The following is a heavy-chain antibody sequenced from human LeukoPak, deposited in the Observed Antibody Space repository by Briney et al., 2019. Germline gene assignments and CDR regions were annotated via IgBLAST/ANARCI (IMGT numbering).Heavy chain of an antibody. J-gene: IGHJ6*04. Sequence: KTSETLFLTCAVYGGSFSGYYWSWIRQPPGKGLEWIGEINHSGSTNYNPSLESRVTISVDTSKNQFSLKLSSVTAADTAVYYCASSPRGLRYFVFSGMDVWGKGTTVTVSS. V-gene: IGHV4-34*01. CDR3: ASSPRGLRYFVFSGMDV. D-gene: IGHD3-9*01. CDR2: INHSGST. CDR1: GGSFSGYY.